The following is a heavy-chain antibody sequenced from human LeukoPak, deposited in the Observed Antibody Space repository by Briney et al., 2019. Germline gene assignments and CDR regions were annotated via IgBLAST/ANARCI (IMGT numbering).Heavy chain of an antibody. CDR3: ARSRGSDY. D-gene: IGHD5-12*01. V-gene: IGHV3-11*04. J-gene: IGHJ4*02. CDR1: TNSEFC. CDR2: ISSSSTTI. Sequence: TNSEFCWGWIRQAPGKGLEWVSYISSSSTTIYYADSVKGRFTISRDNAKNSLYLQMNSLRDEDTAVYYCARSRGSDYWGQGTLVTVSS.